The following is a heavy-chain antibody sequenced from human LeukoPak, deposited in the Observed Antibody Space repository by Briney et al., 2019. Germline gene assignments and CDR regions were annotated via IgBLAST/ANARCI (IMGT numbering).Heavy chain of an antibody. CDR2: ISVSAGST. D-gene: IGHD2-2*01. J-gene: IGHJ1*01. Sequence: GGSLRLSCAASGFTFSSYGMHWVRQAPGKGLDWVSAISVSAGSTYYADSVKGRFTISRDYSKNTLYLQMNSLRAEDTAVYYCANFHCSSTSCHLSGYFQHWGQGTLVTVSS. V-gene: IGHV3-23*01. CDR3: ANFHCSSTSCHLSGYFQH. CDR1: GFTFSSYG.